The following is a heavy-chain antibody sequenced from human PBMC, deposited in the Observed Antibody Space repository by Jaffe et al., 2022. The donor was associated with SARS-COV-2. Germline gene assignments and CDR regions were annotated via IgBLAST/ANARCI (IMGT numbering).Heavy chain of an antibody. V-gene: IGHV3-74*01. J-gene: IGHJ4*02. CDR3: AREDCSGGSCKKFDY. CDR2: IRNNEKII. D-gene: IGHD2-15*01. Sequence: EVQLVESGGGLVQPGGSLRLSCTASGFIFSDYWMHWVRRASGKGLEWVFSIRNNEKIILHADSVKGRFTVSRDNAKNTLYLQMNSLRAEDTAVYFCAREDCSGGSCKKFDYWGQGTLVTVSS. CDR1: GFIFSDYW.